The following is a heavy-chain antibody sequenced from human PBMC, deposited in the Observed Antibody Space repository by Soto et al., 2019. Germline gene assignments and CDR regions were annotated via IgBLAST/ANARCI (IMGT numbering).Heavy chain of an antibody. D-gene: IGHD2-15*01. J-gene: IGHJ4*02. CDR3: ARGAIVAVPAALSSYHDYTNYRFDS. CDR1: GGSFSDFA. CDR2: IIPMFAAT. Sequence: QVQLAQSGAEMTKPGSSVKVSCRASGGSFSDFAFSWVRQAPGQGLEWMGGIIPMFAATKYAQRLQDRVTITAAESTNTVYLALNSLTSEATAIYYCARGAIVAVPAALSSYHDYTNYRFDSWGQGTLVTVSS. V-gene: IGHV1-69*01.